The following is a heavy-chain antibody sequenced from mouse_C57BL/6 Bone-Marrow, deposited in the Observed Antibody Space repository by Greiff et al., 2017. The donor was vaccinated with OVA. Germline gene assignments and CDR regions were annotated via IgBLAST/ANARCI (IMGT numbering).Heavy chain of an antibody. CDR1: GFTFSDYY. CDR2: INYDGSST. Sequence: EVKLMESEGGLVQPGSSMKLSCTASGFTFSDYYMAWVRQVPEKGLEWVANINYDGSSTYYLDSLKSRFIISRDNAKNVLYLQMSSLKSEDTATYYCAREWTGSYFDYWGQGTTLTVSS. D-gene: IGHD4-1*01. J-gene: IGHJ2*01. CDR3: AREWTGSYFDY. V-gene: IGHV5-16*01.